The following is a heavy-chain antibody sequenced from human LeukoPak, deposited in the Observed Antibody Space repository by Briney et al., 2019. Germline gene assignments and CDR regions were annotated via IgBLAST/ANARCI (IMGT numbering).Heavy chain of an antibody. CDR2: IYPCDSDT. CDR3: ARLTSGSFRGPLGY. CDR1: RYSFTSYW. D-gene: IGHD1-26*01. V-gene: IGHV5-51*01. J-gene: IGHJ4*02. Sequence: GDSLKISCKGSRYSFTSYWIASVRQMPGKCLEWMGIIYPCDSDTRYSPSFQGQVNISADKSITTAYLQWSSLKASDTAMYYCARLTSGSFRGPLGYWGQGTLVTVSS.